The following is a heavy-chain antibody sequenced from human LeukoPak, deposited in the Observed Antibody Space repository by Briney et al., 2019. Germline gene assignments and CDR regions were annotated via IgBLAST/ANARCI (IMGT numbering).Heavy chain of an antibody. V-gene: IGHV4-4*07. Sequence: SETLSLTCAVYGGSFSGYYWSWIRQPAGKGLEWIGRIYTSGSTNYNPSLKSRVTISVDTSKNQFSLKLSSVTAADTAVYYCAREISDYYGSGNYYIADIDYWGQGALVTVSS. CDR1: GGSFSGYY. CDR3: AREISDYYGSGNYYIADIDY. D-gene: IGHD3-10*01. J-gene: IGHJ4*02. CDR2: IYTSGST.